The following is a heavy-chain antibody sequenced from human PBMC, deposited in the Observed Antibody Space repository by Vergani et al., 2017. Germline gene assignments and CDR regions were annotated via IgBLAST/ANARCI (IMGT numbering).Heavy chain of an antibody. CDR2: INHSGST. D-gene: IGHD3-10*01. Sequence: QVQLQQWGAGLLKPSETLSLTCAVYGGSFSGYYWSWIRQPPGKGLEWIGEINHSGSTNYNPSLKRRVTISVDTSKNQFSLKLSSVTAADAAVYYFASLSDRVRGADYWGQGTLVTVSS. V-gene: IGHV4-34*01. CDR1: GGSFSGYY. J-gene: IGHJ4*02. CDR3: ASLSDRVRGADY.